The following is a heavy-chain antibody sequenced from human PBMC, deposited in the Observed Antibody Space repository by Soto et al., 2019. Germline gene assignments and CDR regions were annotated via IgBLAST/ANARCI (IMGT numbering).Heavy chain of an antibody. J-gene: IGHJ4*02. CDR2: VTPKSIGETI. CDR1: GIIFSDAW. Sequence: EVQLLESGGGLVEPGGSLRVSCAVSGIIFSDAWLNWVRQAPEEGLEWVGRVTPKSIGETIDYAAPVKGRFTISRDDSENTLYLEMNSLKIEDTAVYYCTADLVGLSRIIDYWGQGTLVTVSS. CDR3: TADLVGLSRIIDY. V-gene: IGHV3-15*07.